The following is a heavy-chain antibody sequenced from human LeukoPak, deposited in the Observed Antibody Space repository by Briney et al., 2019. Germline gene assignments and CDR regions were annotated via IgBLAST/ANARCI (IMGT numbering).Heavy chain of an antibody. D-gene: IGHD4-23*01. CDR2: IFAGGTT. J-gene: IGHJ4*02. Sequence: GGSLRLSCAASGFIVSNNYMSWVRQAPGRGLEWVSVIFAGGTTNYADSVKGRFIISRDNAKNSLYLQMNSLRAEDTAVYYCTRDGPSAVANLDYWGQGTLVTVSS. CDR3: TRDGPSAVANLDY. CDR1: GFIVSNNY. V-gene: IGHV3-66*01.